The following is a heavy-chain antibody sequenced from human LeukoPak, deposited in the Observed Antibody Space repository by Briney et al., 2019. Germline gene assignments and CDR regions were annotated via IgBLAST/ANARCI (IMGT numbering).Heavy chain of an antibody. D-gene: IGHD2-15*01. Sequence: ASVKVSCKASGYTFTGYYMHWVRQAPGQGLEWMGWINPNSGGTNYAQKFQGRVTMTRDTSISTAYMELSRLRSGDTAVYYCARELLDIVVVVAARNAFDIWGQGTMVTVPS. CDR2: INPNSGGT. CDR3: ARELLDIVVVVAARNAFDI. CDR1: GYTFTGYY. J-gene: IGHJ3*02. V-gene: IGHV1-2*02.